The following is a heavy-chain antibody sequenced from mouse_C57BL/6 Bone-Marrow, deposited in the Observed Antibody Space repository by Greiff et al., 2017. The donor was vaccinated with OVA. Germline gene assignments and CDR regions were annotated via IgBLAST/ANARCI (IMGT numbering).Heavy chain of an antibody. CDR3: ARQGPYYGNQSYWYFDV. Sequence: EVKLMESGGDLVKPGGSLKLSCAASGFTFSSYGMSWVRQTPDKRLEWVATISSGGSYTYYPDSVKGRFTISRDNAKNTLYLQMSSLKSEDTAMYYCARQGPYYGNQSYWYFDVWGTGTTVTVSS. D-gene: IGHD2-10*01. CDR1: GFTFSSYG. V-gene: IGHV5-6*01. CDR2: ISSGGSYT. J-gene: IGHJ1*03.